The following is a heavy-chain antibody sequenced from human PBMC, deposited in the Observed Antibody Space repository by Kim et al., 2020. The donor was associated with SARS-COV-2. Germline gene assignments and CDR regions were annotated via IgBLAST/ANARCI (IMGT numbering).Heavy chain of an antibody. Sequence: SETLSLTCSVSGGSIRSGGKFWTWIRQHPAKGLEWIGYISYSGNPHYSPSLRSRISISLQTSENQFSIELTSVTAADTAVYYCARGQPLDYWGQGILVT. J-gene: IGHJ4*02. CDR1: GGSIRSGGKF. CDR3: ARGQPLDY. D-gene: IGHD2-2*01. CDR2: ISYSGNP. V-gene: IGHV4-31*03.